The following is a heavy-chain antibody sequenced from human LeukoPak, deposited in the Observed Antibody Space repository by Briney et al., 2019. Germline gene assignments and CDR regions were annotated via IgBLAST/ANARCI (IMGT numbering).Heavy chain of an antibody. CDR2: ISGSGVAT. CDR3: AKARRYFDWLRLAPDY. CDR1: GFTFSGYA. Sequence: GGSLRLSCAASGFTFSGYAMSWVRQAPGKGLEWVSAISGSGVATYYADSVKGRFTISRDNSKNTLYLQMNSLRAEDTAVYYCAKARRYFDWLRLAPDYWGQGTLVTVSS. V-gene: IGHV3-23*01. J-gene: IGHJ4*02. D-gene: IGHD3-9*01.